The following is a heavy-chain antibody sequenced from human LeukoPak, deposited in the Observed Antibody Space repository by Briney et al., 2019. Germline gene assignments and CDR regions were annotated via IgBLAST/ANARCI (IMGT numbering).Heavy chain of an antibody. CDR3: ARARRYDFWSGYYYSYFDY. CDR1: GGTFSSYA. Sequence: ASVKVSCKASGGTFSSYAISWVRQAPGQGLEWMGRIIPIFGIANYAQKFQGRVTITADKSTSTAYMEPSSLRSEDTAVYYCARARRYDFWSGYYYSYFDYWGQGTLSPSPQ. CDR2: IIPIFGIA. D-gene: IGHD3-3*01. V-gene: IGHV1-69*04. J-gene: IGHJ4*02.